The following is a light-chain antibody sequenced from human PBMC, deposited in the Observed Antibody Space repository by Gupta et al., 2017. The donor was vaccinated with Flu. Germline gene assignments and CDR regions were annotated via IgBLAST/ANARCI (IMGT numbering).Light chain of an antibody. J-gene: IGKJ3*01. V-gene: IGKV1-33*01. CDR3: QQFFT. Sequence: DIQMTKSPSSLSASVGDRVTITCQASQDISNYLNWYQQKPGKAPKLLIYDASNLETGVPSRFSGSGSGTDFTFTISSLQPEDIATYYCQQFFTFGPGTKVDIK. CDR1: QDISNY. CDR2: DAS.